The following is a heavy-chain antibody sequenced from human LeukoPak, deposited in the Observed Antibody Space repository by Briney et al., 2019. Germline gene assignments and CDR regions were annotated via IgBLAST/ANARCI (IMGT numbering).Heavy chain of an antibody. CDR1: GFTFSDYE. CDR3: ARRRTHDWLVRDYFDY. CDR2: ISSDGTTI. Sequence: GGSLRLSCAASGFTFSDYEMKWVRQAPGKGLEWVSHISSDGTTIYYADSVKGRFTVSRDNTKSSLYLQMNSLRAEDTAFYYCARRRTHDWLVRDYFDYWGQGTLVAVSS. D-gene: IGHD6-19*01. J-gene: IGHJ4*02. V-gene: IGHV3-48*03.